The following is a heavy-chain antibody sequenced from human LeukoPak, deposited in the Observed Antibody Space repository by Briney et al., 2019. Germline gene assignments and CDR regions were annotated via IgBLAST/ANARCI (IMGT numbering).Heavy chain of an antibody. D-gene: IGHD3-22*01. J-gene: IGHJ6*03. Sequence: GESLKISCKGSGYSFTSYWIGWVRQMPGKGLEWMGIIYPGDSDTRYSPSFQGQVTISADKSISTAYLQWSSLKASDTAMYYCARQGITMIRGPGYMDVWGKGTTVTISS. CDR3: ARQGITMIRGPGYMDV. CDR1: GYSFTSYW. V-gene: IGHV5-51*01. CDR2: IYPGDSDT.